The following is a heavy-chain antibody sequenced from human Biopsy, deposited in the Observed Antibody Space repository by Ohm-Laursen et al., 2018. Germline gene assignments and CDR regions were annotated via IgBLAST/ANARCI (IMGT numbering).Heavy chain of an antibody. D-gene: IGHD5-12*01. CDR3: ARVAGGYAYYYGMDV. CDR1: GGSISSDY. Sequence: TLSLTCTVSGGSISSDYWSWIRQTPGKGLEWIGYIYYSGSANYNPSLKSRVTISVDTSKNQLSLRLTSVTAADTAVYYCARVAGGYAYYYGMDVWGQGTTVIVSS. CDR2: IYYSGSA. J-gene: IGHJ6*02. V-gene: IGHV4-59*08.